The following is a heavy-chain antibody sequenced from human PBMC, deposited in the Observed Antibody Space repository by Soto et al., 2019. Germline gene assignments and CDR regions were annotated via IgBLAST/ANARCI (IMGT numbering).Heavy chain of an antibody. CDR2: IYSGGST. D-gene: IGHD5-18*01. CDR1: GVTVSSNY. CDR3: ARHGYNYGGGYFDY. J-gene: IGHJ4*02. Sequence: EVQLVESGGGLVQPGGSLRLSCAASGVTVSSNYMSWVRQAPGKGLEWVSVIYSGGSTYYADSVKGRFTISRDNSKNTLYLQMNSLRAEDTAVYYCARHGYNYGGGYFDYWGQVTLVTASS. V-gene: IGHV3-66*04.